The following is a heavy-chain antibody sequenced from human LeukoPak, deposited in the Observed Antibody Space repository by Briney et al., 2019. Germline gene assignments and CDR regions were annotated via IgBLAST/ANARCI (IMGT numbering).Heavy chain of an antibody. J-gene: IGHJ6*02. D-gene: IGHD3-10*01. V-gene: IGHV1-2*02. Sequence: ASVKVSCKASGYTFTGYYMHWVRQAPGQGLEWMGWINPNSGGTNYAQKFQGRVAMTRDTSISTAYMELSRLRSDDTAVYYCARAGVFYYGMDVWGQGTTVTVSS. CDR3: ARAGVFYYGMDV. CDR2: INPNSGGT. CDR1: GYTFTGYY.